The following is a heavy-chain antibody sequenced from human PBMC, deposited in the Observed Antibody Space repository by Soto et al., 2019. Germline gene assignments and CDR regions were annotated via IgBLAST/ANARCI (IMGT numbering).Heavy chain of an antibody. CDR2: IIPIFGTA. CDR1: GGTFSSYA. CDR3: ARHVPAAGYYYGMDV. V-gene: IGHV1-69*12. D-gene: IGHD2-2*01. Sequence: QVQLVQSGAEVKKPGSSVMVSCKASGGTFSSYAISWVRQAPGHGLEWMGGIIPIFGTANYAQKFQGRVTSTADESTSPAYRGRSSLRSEDTAVYYCARHVPAAGYYYGMDVWGQGTTVTVSS. J-gene: IGHJ6*02.